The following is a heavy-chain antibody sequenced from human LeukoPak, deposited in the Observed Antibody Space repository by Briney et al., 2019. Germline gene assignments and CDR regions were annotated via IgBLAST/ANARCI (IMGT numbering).Heavy chain of an antibody. CDR2: ISGSGGST. CDR3: AKDIRGIGGSCYDY. CDR1: GFTFSSYA. D-gene: IGHD2-15*01. Sequence: PGGSLRLSCAASGFTFSSYAMSWVRQAPGKGLEWVSAISGSGGSTYYADSVKGRFTISRDNSKNTLYLQMNSLRAEDTAVYYCAKDIRGIGGSCYDYWGQGTLVTVSS. V-gene: IGHV3-23*01. J-gene: IGHJ4*02.